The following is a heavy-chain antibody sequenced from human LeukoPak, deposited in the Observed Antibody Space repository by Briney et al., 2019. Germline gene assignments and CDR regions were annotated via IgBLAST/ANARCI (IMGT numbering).Heavy chain of an antibody. J-gene: IGHJ4*02. CDR3: ARGRPHGNDY. D-gene: IGHD4-23*01. Sequence: GGSLRLSCAASGFTFSSYWMNWVCQAPGKGLVWVSRIASDGSRTTYADSVKGRFSISRDNAKNTLYLQMNSLRVEDTAVYYCARGRPHGNDYWGQGTLVTVSS. V-gene: IGHV3-74*01. CDR1: GFTFSSYW. CDR2: IASDGSRT.